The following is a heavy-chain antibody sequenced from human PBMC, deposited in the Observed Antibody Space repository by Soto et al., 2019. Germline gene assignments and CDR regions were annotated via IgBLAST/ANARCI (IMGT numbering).Heavy chain of an antibody. Sequence: EVELVEYGGGLVQPGGSLRLSCAASGFILSDHYMEWVRQAPGKRLEWVGCIRSKGSNSTTEYAASVKGRFIISRDDSKNSLYLQMNSLKNDDTAVYYCVRDYYDRSISSGWYFDPWSRGTLVAVSS. CDR2: IRSKGSNSTT. CDR3: VRDYYDRSISSGWYFDP. J-gene: IGHJ2*01. CDR1: GFILSDHY. D-gene: IGHD3-22*01. V-gene: IGHV3-72*01.